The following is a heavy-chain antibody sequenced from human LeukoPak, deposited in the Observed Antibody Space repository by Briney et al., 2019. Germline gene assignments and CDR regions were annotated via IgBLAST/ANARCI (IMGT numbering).Heavy chain of an antibody. Sequence: SEPLSLTCTVSGASISRGGYYWNWIRQPPGKGLEWIGYIYYSRSTSYSPSLKSRLTISVDTSKNQFSLKLSSVTAADTAVYYCARDGYNSGYFDYRGQGTLVTVSS. V-gene: IGHV4-30-4*01. J-gene: IGHJ4*02. D-gene: IGHD5-24*01. CDR2: IYYSRST. CDR1: GASISRGGYY. CDR3: ARDGYNSGYFDY.